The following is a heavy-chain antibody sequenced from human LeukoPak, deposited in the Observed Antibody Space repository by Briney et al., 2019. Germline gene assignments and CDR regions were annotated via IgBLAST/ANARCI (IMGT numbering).Heavy chain of an antibody. V-gene: IGHV3-15*01. CDR1: GFTFSNAW. CDR3: IATRY. J-gene: IGHJ4*02. Sequence: GGSLRLSCAASGFTFSNAWMDWVRQAPGKGLEWVGRIKSKIDGGITDYAAPVKGRFTISRDDSKDTLYLQMNSLKTEDTAVYYRIATRYWGQGTLVTVSS. CDR2: IKSKIDGGIT.